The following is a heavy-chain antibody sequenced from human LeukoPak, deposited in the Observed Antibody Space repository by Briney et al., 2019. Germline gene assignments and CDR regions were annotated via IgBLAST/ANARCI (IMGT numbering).Heavy chain of an antibody. D-gene: IGHD3-10*01. CDR2: IKPDGGET. Sequence: GGSLRLSCAASGFTFSSYWMNWVRQAPGKGLEWVANIKPDGGETYYVDSVKGRFTISRDNAKSSLYLQMNSLRAEDTAVYYCARLSEMFRGPQVIYYFDYWGQGTLVTVSS. J-gene: IGHJ4*02. CDR1: GFTFSSYW. V-gene: IGHV3-7*01. CDR3: ARLSEMFRGPQVIYYFDY.